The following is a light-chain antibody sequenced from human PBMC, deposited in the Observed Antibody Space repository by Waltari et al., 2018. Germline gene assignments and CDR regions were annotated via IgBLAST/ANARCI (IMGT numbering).Light chain of an antibody. Sequence: GDRVTITCRASQSISSWLAWYQQKPGKAPKLLIYDASSLESGVPSRFSGSGSGTKFTLTISSLQPDDFATYYCQQYNSYPFTFGPGTKVDIK. J-gene: IGKJ3*01. V-gene: IGKV1-5*01. CDR3: QQYNSYPFT. CDR2: DAS. CDR1: QSISSW.